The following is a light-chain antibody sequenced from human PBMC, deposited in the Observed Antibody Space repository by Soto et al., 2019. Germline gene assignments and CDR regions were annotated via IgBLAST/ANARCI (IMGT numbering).Light chain of an antibody. CDR3: QQYNNWPPIT. CDR2: GAS. CDR1: QSISSD. V-gene: IGKV3-15*01. Sequence: DTVMTQSPDTLSVSPGERATLSCRASQSISSDLAWFQQKPGQAPRLLIYGASIRATGIPARFSGSGSGTEFTLTINSLQSEDFAVYYCQQYNNWPPITFGQGTRLEIK. J-gene: IGKJ5*01.